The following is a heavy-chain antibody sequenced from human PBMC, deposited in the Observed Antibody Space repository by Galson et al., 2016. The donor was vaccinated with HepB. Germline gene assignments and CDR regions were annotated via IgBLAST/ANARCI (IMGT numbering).Heavy chain of an antibody. Sequence: SLRLSCAASGFAFSSYAMSWVRQAPGKGLEWVSAISGSGGSTYYADSVKGRFTISRDNSKNTLYLQMNSLRAEDTAVYYCAKADYGSLDSRLHQGYYYYGMDVWGKGATVTVSS. V-gene: IGHV3-23*01. CDR1: GFAFSSYA. CDR3: AKADYGSLDSRLHQGYYYYGMDV. CDR2: ISGSGGST. J-gene: IGHJ6*04. D-gene: IGHD3-10*01.